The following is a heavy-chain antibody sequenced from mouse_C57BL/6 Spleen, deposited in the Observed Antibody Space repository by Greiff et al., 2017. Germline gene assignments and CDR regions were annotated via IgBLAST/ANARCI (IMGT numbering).Heavy chain of an antibody. D-gene: IGHD1-1*01. V-gene: IGHV1-72*01. Sequence: QVQLQQPGAELVKPGASVKLSCKASGYTFTSHWMHWVKQRPGRGLEWIGRIDPNRGGTKYNEQFKSKATLTVDTPSSTADMKLRSLPTKDSAVDYCARWGYYGSNYPYYFDYWGQGTTLTVSS. CDR1: GYTFTSHW. CDR3: ARWGYYGSNYPYYFDY. CDR2: IDPNRGGT. J-gene: IGHJ2*01.